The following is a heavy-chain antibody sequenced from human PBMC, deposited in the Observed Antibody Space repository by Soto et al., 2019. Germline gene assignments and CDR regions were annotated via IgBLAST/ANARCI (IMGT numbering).Heavy chain of an antibody. Sequence: QVQLQESGPGLVKPSQTLSLTCTVSVGSISSGGYYWSWIRQHPGKVLEWIGYIYYSGCTYYNPSPNRRVNTSVDTSKNQFSLQLSSVTAADTAVYSCARSFRVAAAGPFDYWGQGTLVTFSS. CDR2: IYYSGCT. J-gene: IGHJ4*02. V-gene: IGHV4-31*03. D-gene: IGHD6-13*01. CDR3: ARSFRVAAAGPFDY. CDR1: VGSISSGGYY.